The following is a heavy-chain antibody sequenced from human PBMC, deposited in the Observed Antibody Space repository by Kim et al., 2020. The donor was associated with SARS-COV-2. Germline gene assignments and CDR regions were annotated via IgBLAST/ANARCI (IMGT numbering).Heavy chain of an antibody. V-gene: IGHV1-18*01. Sequence: QNVTGRVTMTTDTSTSTAYMELRSLRSDDTAVYYCARGGDDSSGSDWFDPWGQGTLVTVSS. D-gene: IGHD3-22*01. J-gene: IGHJ5*02. CDR3: ARGGDDSSGSDWFDP.